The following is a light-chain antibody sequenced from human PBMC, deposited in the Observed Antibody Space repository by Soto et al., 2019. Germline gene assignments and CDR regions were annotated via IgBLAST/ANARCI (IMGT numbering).Light chain of an antibody. CDR1: QSLIRS. CDR3: QQYLAYPYS. J-gene: IGKJ2*01. Sequence: DIQMTQSPSTLSASVGDRVTITCRASQSLIRSLAWYQQKAGKSPSLLIYDASNLQSGVPARFSGSGSGTEFPLTISSLQPDDFATYYCQQYLAYPYSFGQGTKVEI. V-gene: IGKV1-5*01. CDR2: DAS.